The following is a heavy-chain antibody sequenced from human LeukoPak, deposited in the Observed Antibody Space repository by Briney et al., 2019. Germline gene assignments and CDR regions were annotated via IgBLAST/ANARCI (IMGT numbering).Heavy chain of an antibody. V-gene: IGHV3-21*01. Sequence: PGGSLRLSCAASGFTFSSYSMNWVRQAPGKGLEWVSSISSSSSYIYYADSVKGRFTISRDNAKNSLYLQMNSLRAEDTAVFYCAIPPLGGNAFDIWGQGTMVTVSS. D-gene: IGHD1-26*01. CDR1: GFTFSSYS. CDR3: AIPPLGGNAFDI. CDR2: ISSSSSYI. J-gene: IGHJ3*02.